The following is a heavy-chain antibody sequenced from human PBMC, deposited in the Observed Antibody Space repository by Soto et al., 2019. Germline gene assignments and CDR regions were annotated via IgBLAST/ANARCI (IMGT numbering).Heavy chain of an antibody. J-gene: IGHJ4*02. Sequence: GEAPETSCNGSGYSFTSYLIGRGRQIPRKGLEWMGIIYPGDSDTRYSTSVQGKVTIAADKSISTAYLRGSSLKASDTDMYYCARQSWAVADPGVFDYWGQGTLVTVSS. V-gene: IGHV5-51*01. CDR3: ARQSWAVADPGVFDY. CDR1: GYSFTSYL. D-gene: IGHD6-13*01. CDR2: IYPGDSDT.